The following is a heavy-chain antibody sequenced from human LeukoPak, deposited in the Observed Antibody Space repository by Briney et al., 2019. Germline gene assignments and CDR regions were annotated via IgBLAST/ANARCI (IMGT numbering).Heavy chain of an antibody. D-gene: IGHD3-22*01. J-gene: IGHJ4*02. V-gene: IGHV3-48*01. Sequence: PGGSLRLSCAASGFTFSSYSMLWVRQAPGKGLEWVSYISSSSSTLYYADSVKGRFTISRDNAKNSLYLQMNTLRAEDTAVYYCARDRHKYNYDSGGYPPYWGQGTLVTVSS. CDR2: ISSSSSTL. CDR1: GFTFSSYS. CDR3: ARDRHKYNYDSGGYPPY.